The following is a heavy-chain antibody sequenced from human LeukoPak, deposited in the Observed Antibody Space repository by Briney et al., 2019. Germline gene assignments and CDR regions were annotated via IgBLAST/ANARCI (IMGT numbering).Heavy chain of an antibody. Sequence: GGSLKLCCAASGFTFSGSAMHWVRQASGKGLEWVGRIRSKANSYATAYAASVKGRFTISRDDSKNTAYLQMNSLKTEDAAVYYCTTALDIVVVPAASVDYWGQGTLVTVSS. D-gene: IGHD2-2*01. V-gene: IGHV3-73*01. CDR2: IRSKANSYAT. CDR3: TTALDIVVVPAASVDY. CDR1: GFTFSGSA. J-gene: IGHJ4*02.